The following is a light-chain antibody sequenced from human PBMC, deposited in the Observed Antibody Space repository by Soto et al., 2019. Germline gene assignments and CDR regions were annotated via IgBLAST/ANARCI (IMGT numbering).Light chain of an antibody. CDR2: AAS. CDR1: QGINNF. J-gene: IGKJ1*01. V-gene: IGKV1-27*01. Sequence: DIQMTQSPSSLSASIGDRVTITCRASQGINNFLAWYQQKPGEAPKLLLYAASILRSGVPSRFSGSGSGTDFTLTISSLQPEDVATYYCQKYNSPPRTFGQGTKVDNK. CDR3: QKYNSPPRT.